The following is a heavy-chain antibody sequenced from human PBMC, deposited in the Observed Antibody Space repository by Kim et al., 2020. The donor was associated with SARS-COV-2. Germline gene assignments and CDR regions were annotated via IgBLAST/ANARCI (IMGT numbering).Heavy chain of an antibody. D-gene: IGHD1-26*01. Sequence: NYNPSLKSRVTISVDTSKNQFSLKLSSVTAADTAVYYCARGGIVGALFDYWGQGTLVTVSS. CDR3: ARGGIVGALFDY. J-gene: IGHJ4*02. V-gene: IGHV4-59*09.